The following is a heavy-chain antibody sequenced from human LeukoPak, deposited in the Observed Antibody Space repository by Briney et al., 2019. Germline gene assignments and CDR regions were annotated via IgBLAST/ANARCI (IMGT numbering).Heavy chain of an antibody. Sequence: GGSLRLSCAASGFTFSSYGMHWVRQAPGKGLEWVAFIRYDGSNKYYADSVKGRFTISRDNAKNSLYLQMNSLRAEDTAVYFCARCSTSCLAGYYYMDVWGNGTTVTVSS. CDR3: ARCSTSCLAGYYYMDV. CDR2: IRYDGSNK. CDR1: GFTFSSYG. V-gene: IGHV3-30*02. J-gene: IGHJ6*03. D-gene: IGHD6-13*01.